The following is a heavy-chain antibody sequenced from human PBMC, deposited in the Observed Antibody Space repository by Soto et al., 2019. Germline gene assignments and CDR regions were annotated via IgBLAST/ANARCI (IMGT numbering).Heavy chain of an antibody. CDR2: IIPIFGTA. J-gene: IGHJ6*02. Sequence: QVQLVQSGAEVKKPGSSVKVSCKASGGTFSSYAISWVRQAPGQGLEWMGGIIPIFGTANYAQRVQGRVTITADESTSTAYMEPSSLRSEDTAVYYCARGRIAAAGTDFYYYYYGMDVWGQGTTVTVSS. CDR3: ARGRIAAAGTDFYYYYYGMDV. D-gene: IGHD6-13*01. V-gene: IGHV1-69*12. CDR1: GGTFSSYA.